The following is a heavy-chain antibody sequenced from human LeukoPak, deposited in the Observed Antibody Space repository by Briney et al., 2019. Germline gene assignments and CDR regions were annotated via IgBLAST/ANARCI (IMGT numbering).Heavy chain of an antibody. CDR2: IDPDSGGT. D-gene: IGHD3-9*01. V-gene: IGHV1-2*02. J-gene: IGHJ4*02. CDR3: ARGDFDWSGGLDY. CDR1: GYTFTGYC. Sequence: ASVKVSCKASGYTFTGYCMHWVRQAPGQGLEWMGWIDPDSGGTNYAQKFQGGVTMTRDTSISTAYMDLSRLRSDDTAVYYCARGDFDWSGGLDYWGQGTLVTVSS.